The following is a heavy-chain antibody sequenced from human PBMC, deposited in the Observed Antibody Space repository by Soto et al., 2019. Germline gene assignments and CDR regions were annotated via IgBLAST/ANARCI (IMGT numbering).Heavy chain of an antibody. CDR3: AKDPIFGVVTRFGYYGMDV. CDR1: GFTFSSYG. CDR2: ISYDGSNK. J-gene: IGHJ6*02. D-gene: IGHD3-3*01. V-gene: IGHV3-30*18. Sequence: GGALRLSCAASGFTFSSYGMHWVRQAPGKGLEWVAVISYDGSNKYYADSVKGRFTISRDNSKNTLYLQMNSLRAEDTAVYYCAKDPIFGVVTRFGYYGMDVWGQGTTVTVSS.